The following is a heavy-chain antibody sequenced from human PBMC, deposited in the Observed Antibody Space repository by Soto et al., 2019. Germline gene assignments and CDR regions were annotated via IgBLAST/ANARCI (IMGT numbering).Heavy chain of an antibody. Sequence: ETLSLTCIVSGGSLTNYYWSWIRQSPGKGLEWIGDIYYSGSTNYNPSLKGRVLISIDTSKNEFSLKLRSMTAADTAVYYCARHFTRRTASGVFLFWGQGSLVTVSS. CDR1: GGSLTNYY. J-gene: IGHJ4*02. CDR3: ARHFTRRTASGVFLF. CDR2: IYYSGST. D-gene: IGHD2-21*02. V-gene: IGHV4-59*08.